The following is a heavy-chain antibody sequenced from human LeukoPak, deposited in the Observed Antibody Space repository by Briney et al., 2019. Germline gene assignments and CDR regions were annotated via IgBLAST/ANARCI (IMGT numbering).Heavy chain of an antibody. CDR1: GGSVSSGNYY. J-gene: IGHJ4*02. CDR2: IYYSGST. D-gene: IGHD6-13*01. Sequence: SETLSLTCTVSGGSVSSGNYYWSWIRQPPGKGLGWIGYIYYSGSTNYNPSLKSRVTISVDTSKNQFSLKLTSVTAADTAVYYCARDIYSSSWTAPYSWGQGTPVTVSS. CDR3: ARDIYSSSWTAPYS. V-gene: IGHV4-61*01.